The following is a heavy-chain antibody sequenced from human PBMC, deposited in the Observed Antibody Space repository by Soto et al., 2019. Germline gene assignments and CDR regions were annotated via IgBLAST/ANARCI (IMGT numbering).Heavy chain of an antibody. CDR3: ARWNGFGDS. V-gene: IGHV3-23*01. CDR2: FSGGSGAI. J-gene: IGHJ4*02. CDR1: GFSLGPYG. D-gene: IGHD1-1*01. Sequence: GGSLRLSXAVSGFSLGPYGVTWVRQTPEKGLEWVTGFSGGSGAIFYADSVRGRFTISRDSSTAYLQMNNLRPEDTAVYFCARWNGFGDSWGQGSLVTVSS.